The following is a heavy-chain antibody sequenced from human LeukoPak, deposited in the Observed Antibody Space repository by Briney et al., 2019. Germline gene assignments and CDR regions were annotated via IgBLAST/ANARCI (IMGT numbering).Heavy chain of an antibody. D-gene: IGHD3-10*01. V-gene: IGHV3-53*01. CDR3: VREGQYGSGSKHFDY. CDR2: IYSGGST. CDR1: GLTFTTYW. Sequence: GGSLRLSCVDSGLTFTTYWMTWVRQASGKGLEWVSVIYSGGSTYYAASVKGRFTTSRDNSKNTLYLQMNSLRAEDTAVYYCVREGQYGSGSKHFDYWGQGTLVTVSS. J-gene: IGHJ4*02.